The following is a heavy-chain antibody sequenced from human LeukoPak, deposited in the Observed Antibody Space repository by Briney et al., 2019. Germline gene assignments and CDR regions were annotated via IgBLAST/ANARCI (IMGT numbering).Heavy chain of an antibody. CDR3: ARDYGGSSGWFDP. CDR1: GYTFTSYD. D-gene: IGHD4-23*01. CDR2: MSPNSDNT. Sequence: GASVQVSCKASGYTFTSYDINWVRQATGQGLEWMGWMSPNSDNTGYAQKFQGRVTFTRDTSISTAYMELRSLTSEDTAVYYCARDYGGSSGWFDPWGQGTLVTVSS. V-gene: IGHV1-8*01. J-gene: IGHJ5*02.